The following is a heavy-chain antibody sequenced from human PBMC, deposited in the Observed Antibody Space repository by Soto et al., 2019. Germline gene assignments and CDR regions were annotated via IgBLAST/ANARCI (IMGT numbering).Heavy chain of an antibody. Sequence: GESLKSSCAASGFTFSSYWMSWVRQAPGKGLEWVANIKQDGSEKYYVDSVKGRFTISRDNVKNSLYMQMNSLRAEDTAVYCCARNYYYYYMDVWGKGTTVTVS. CDR1: GFTFSSYW. CDR2: IKQDGSEK. J-gene: IGHJ6*03. V-gene: IGHV3-7*01. CDR3: ARNYYYYYMDV.